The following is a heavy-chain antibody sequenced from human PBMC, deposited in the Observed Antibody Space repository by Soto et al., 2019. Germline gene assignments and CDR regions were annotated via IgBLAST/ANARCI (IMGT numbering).Heavy chain of an antibody. V-gene: IGHV3-23*01. CDR2: ISESGVTP. CDR3: AKDLKTIDAFDI. J-gene: IGHJ3*02. Sequence: GGSLRLSCVASGFTFSSQCMSWVRQAPGKGLEWVSAISESGVTPYYADSMKGRFTISRDNSKNTLYLQMNSLRTEDTAAYYCAKDLKTIDAFDIWGQGTMVTVSS. CDR1: GFTFSSQC.